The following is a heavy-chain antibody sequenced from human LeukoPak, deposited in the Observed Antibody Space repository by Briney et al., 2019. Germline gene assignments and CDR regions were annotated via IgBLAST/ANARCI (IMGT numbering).Heavy chain of an antibody. CDR2: INPNSGGT. CDR1: GYTFTGYY. CDR3: AGVGYSSSWYGGLMYMDY. Sequence: ASVKVSCKASGYTFTGYYMHWVRQAPGQGLEWMGWINPNSGGTNYAQKFQGRVTMTRDTSISTAYMELSRLRSDGTAVYYCAGVGYSSSWYGGLMYMDYWGQGTLVTVSS. D-gene: IGHD6-13*01. J-gene: IGHJ4*02. V-gene: IGHV1-2*02.